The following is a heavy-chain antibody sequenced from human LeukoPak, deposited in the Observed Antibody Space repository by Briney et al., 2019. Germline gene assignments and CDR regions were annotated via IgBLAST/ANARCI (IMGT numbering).Heavy chain of an antibody. J-gene: IGHJ4*02. Sequence: ASVKVSCKASGYTFTSYGISWVRQAPGQGLEWMGWISAYNGNTNYAQKLQGRVTMTTDTSTSTAYMELRSLRSDDTAVYYCARDVDYYDSSGSAWWGQETLVTVSS. CDR3: ARDVDYYDSSGSAW. CDR1: GYTFTSYG. V-gene: IGHV1-18*01. D-gene: IGHD3-22*01. CDR2: ISAYNGNT.